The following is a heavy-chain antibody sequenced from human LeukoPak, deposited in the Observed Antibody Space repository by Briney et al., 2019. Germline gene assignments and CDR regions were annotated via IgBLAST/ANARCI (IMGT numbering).Heavy chain of an antibody. J-gene: IGHJ4*02. CDR2: IRYDGSNK. CDR1: RFTFSSYG. D-gene: IGHD4-17*01. CDR3: AKEIWPTVTTPGRTYFDY. V-gene: IGHV3-30*02. Sequence: GGFLRLSCAASRFTFSSYGMHWVRQAPGKGLEWVAFIRYDGSNKYHADSVKGRFTISRDNSKNTVYLQMNSLRGEDTGVYYCAKEIWPTVTTPGRTYFDYWGQGTLVSVSS.